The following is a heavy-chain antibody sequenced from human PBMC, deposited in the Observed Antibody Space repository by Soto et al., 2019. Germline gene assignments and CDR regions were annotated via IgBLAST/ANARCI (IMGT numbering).Heavy chain of an antibody. CDR1: GFIVSSNY. CDR2: IYSGVST. V-gene: IGHV3-53*01. D-gene: IGHD3-16*01. J-gene: IGHJ4*02. CDR3: ARSWGYLDY. Sequence: GGSLRLSCAASGFIVSSNYMGWVRQAPGKGLECVSVIYSGVSTDYADSVKGRFTISRDSSKNTLYLQMNSLRAEDTAMYYCARSWGYLDYWGQGTLVTFSS.